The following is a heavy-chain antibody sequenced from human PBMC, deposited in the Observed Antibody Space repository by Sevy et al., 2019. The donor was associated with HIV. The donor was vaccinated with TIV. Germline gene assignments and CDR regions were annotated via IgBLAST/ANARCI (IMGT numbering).Heavy chain of an antibody. CDR1: GFPFAKYR. V-gene: IGHV3-23*01. D-gene: IGHD2-8*01. Sequence: GGSLSLSCAASGFPFAKYRLSWVRPAPGKGLEWVSTFSFGCGRINYADSVKGRFTISRDDSKNTLFLQMNSLRAEDTATYFCAREGCTQPHDYWGQGTLVTVSS. CDR3: AREGCTQPHDY. CDR2: FSFGCGRI. J-gene: IGHJ4*02.